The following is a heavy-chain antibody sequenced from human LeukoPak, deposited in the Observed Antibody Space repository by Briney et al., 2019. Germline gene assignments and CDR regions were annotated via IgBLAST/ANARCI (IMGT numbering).Heavy chain of an antibody. Sequence: GGSLRLSCAASGFTFSSYWMHWVRQAPGKGLVWVSRVNSDGSSTNYADSVRGRFTISRDNSKNTLYLQMNSLRAEDTAVYYCAKGDTILDSWGQGTLVIVSS. CDR2: VNSDGSST. CDR3: AKGDTILDS. V-gene: IGHV3-74*01. D-gene: IGHD3-3*01. CDR1: GFTFSSYW. J-gene: IGHJ4*02.